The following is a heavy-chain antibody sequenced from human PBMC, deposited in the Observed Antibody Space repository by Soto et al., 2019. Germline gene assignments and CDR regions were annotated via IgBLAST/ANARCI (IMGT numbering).Heavy chain of an antibody. J-gene: IGHJ5*02. CDR1: GFTVSSNY. CDR2: IYSGGST. V-gene: IGHV3-53*01. Sequence: GGSLRLSCVTSGFTVSSNYMSWVRQAPGKGLEWVSVIYSGGSTYYADSVKGRFTISRDNSKNTLYLQMNSLRVEDTAVYYCAQGENSGYFTGNWFDPWGQGTLVTVSS. D-gene: IGHD3-22*01. CDR3: AQGENSGYFTGNWFDP.